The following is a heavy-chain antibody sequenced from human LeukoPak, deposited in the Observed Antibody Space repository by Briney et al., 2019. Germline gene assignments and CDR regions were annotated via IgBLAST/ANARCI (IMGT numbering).Heavy chain of an antibody. CDR1: GGSFSGYY. D-gene: IGHD6-13*01. CDR3: ARGRSSSWYLF. Sequence: NRSETPSLPCAVYGGSFSGYYWSWIRQPPGKGPEWIGEINHSGSTNYNPSLKSRVTISVDTSKNQFSLKLSSVTAADTAVYYCARGRSSSWYLFWGQGTLVTVSS. V-gene: IGHV4-34*01. CDR2: INHSGST. J-gene: IGHJ4*02.